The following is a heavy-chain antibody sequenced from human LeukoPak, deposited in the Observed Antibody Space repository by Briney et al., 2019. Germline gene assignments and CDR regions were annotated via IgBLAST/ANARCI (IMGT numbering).Heavy chain of an antibody. CDR2: IIPIFGTA. CDR1: GGTFSSYA. J-gene: IGHJ4*02. Sequence: SVKVSCKASGGTFSSYAISWVRQAPGQGLEWMGGIIPIFGTANYAQKFQGRVTITADESTSTAYMELSSLRSEDTAVYYCARAMTTVTTGMIFDYWGQGTLVTVSS. V-gene: IGHV1-69*13. CDR3: ARAMTTVTTGMIFDY. D-gene: IGHD4-11*01.